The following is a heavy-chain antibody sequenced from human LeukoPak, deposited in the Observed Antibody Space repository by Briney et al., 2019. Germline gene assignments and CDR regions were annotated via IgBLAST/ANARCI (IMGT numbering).Heavy chain of an antibody. D-gene: IGHD2-21*02. CDR2: INPSGGNT. V-gene: IGHV1-46*01. J-gene: IGHJ4*02. CDR3: ARAYCGGDCYPKPHYYFDY. CDR1: GYTFTSYY. Sequence: ASVKVSCKASGYTFTSYYMHWVRQAPGQGLEWMGIINPSGGNTNYAQKLQGRVTMTTDTSTSTAYMELRSLRSDDTAVYYCARAYCGGDCYPKPHYYFDYWGQGTLVTVSS.